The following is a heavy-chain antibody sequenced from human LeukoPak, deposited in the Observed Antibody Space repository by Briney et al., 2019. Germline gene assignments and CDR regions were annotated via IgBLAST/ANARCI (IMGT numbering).Heavy chain of an antibody. V-gene: IGHV4-30-2*01. D-gene: IGHD4-17*01. CDR2: IYHSGST. J-gene: IGHJ5*02. CDR3: ARTTVTTSYWFDP. Sequence: SETLSLTCAVSGGSISSGGYSWSWIRQPPGGGLEWIGYIYHSGSTYYNPSLKSRVTISVDRSKNQFSLKLSSVTAADTAVYYCARTTVTTSYWFDPWGQGTLVTVSS. CDR1: GGSISSGGYS.